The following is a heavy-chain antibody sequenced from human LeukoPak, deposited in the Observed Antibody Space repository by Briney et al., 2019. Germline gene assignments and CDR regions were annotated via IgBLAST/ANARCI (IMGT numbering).Heavy chain of an antibody. CDR2: IYHSGST. CDR1: GGSICSGGYS. CDR3: ARSPITIFGVVDNYFDY. D-gene: IGHD3-3*01. J-gene: IGHJ4*02. Sequence: SETLSLTCAVSGGSICSGGYSWSWIRQPPGKGLEWIGYIYHSGSTYYNPSLKSRVTISVDRSKNQFSLKLSSVTAADTAVYYCARSPITIFGVVDNYFDYWGQGTLVTVSS. V-gene: IGHV4-30-2*01.